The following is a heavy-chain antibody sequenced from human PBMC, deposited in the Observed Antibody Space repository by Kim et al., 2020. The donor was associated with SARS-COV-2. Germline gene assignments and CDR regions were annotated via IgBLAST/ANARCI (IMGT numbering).Heavy chain of an antibody. V-gene: IGHV3-53*04. CDR1: GFTVSSNY. CDR2: IYSGGST. CDR3: ARVSALGGTTDAFDI. Sequence: GGSLRLSCAASGFTVSSNYMSWVRQAPGKGLEWVSVIYSGGSTYYADSVKGRFTISRHNSKNTLYLQMNSLRAEDTAVYYCARVSALGGTTDAFDIWGQGTMVTVSS. D-gene: IGHD1-1*01. J-gene: IGHJ3*02.